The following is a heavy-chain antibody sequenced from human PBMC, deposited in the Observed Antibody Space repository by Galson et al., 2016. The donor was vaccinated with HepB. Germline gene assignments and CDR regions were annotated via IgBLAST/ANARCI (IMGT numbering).Heavy chain of an antibody. J-gene: IGHJ3*02. Sequence: SLRLSCAASGFSVSGKYMSWARQAPGKGLEWVSAIFSGDATYYRDYVKGRFTISRDTSKNTLYLQMNNLRAEDTAIYYCEGYSDPFDIWGQGTMVTVSS. V-gene: IGHV3-53*01. CDR2: IFSGDAT. D-gene: IGHD3-22*01. CDR1: GFSVSGKY. CDR3: EGYSDPFDI.